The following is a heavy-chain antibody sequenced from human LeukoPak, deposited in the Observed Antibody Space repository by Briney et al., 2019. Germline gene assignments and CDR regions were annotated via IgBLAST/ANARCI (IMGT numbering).Heavy chain of an antibody. CDR3: ARDNYYDSSGSHAGNYGMDV. CDR1: GFTVSSNY. Sequence: GGSLRLSCAASGFTVSSNYMSWVRQAPGKGLEWVSGIYSGGSTYYADSVKGRFTISRDNSKNTLYLQMNSLRAEDTAVYYCARDNYYDSSGSHAGNYGMDVWGQGTTVTVSS. V-gene: IGHV3-53*01. D-gene: IGHD3-22*01. CDR2: IYSGGST. J-gene: IGHJ6*02.